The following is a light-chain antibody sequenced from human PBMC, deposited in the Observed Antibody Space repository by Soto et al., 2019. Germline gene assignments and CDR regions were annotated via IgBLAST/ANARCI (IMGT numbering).Light chain of an antibody. J-gene: IGKJ5*01. Sequence: IVMTQYPATLSVSPGERATLSCRASQSVSSNLAWYQQKPGPAPRLLIYGASTRATGIPARFSGSRSGTEFTLTISRLQSEDFAFYYCQQYNNWPPTFGQGTRREIK. CDR2: GAS. V-gene: IGKV3-15*01. CDR1: QSVSSN. CDR3: QQYNNWPPT.